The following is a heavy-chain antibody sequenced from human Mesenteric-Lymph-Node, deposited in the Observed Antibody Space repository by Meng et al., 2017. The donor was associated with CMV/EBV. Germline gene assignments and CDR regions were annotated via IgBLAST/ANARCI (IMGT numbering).Heavy chain of an antibody. J-gene: IGHJ5*02. V-gene: IGHV4-61*01. Sequence: SVSNGNYYWTWIRQPPGKGLEWIGNIYDSGTTNYNPSLKSRVTISVDTSKNQFSLKLSSVTAADTAVYYCARGAIVVVPAANNILDPWGQGTLVTVSS. CDR1: SVSNGNYY. D-gene: IGHD2-2*01. CDR2: IYDSGTT. CDR3: ARGAIVVVPAANNILDP.